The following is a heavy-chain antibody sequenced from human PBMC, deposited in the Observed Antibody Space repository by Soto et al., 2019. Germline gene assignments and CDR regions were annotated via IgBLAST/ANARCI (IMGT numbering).Heavy chain of an antibody. V-gene: IGHV4-31*03. J-gene: IGHJ6*02. D-gene: IGHD4-4*01. CDR2: IYYSGST. Sequence: SETLSLTCTVSGGSISSGGYYWSWIRQHPGKGLEWIGYIYYSGSTYYNPPLKSRVTISVDTSKNQFSLKLSSVTAADTAVYYCARDRGDYTREYYYGMDVWGQGTTVTVSS. CDR3: ARDRGDYTREYYYGMDV. CDR1: GGSISSGGYY.